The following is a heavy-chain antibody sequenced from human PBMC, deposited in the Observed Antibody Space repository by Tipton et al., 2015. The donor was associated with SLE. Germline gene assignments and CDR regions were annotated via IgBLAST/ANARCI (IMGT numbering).Heavy chain of an antibody. Sequence: TLSLTCAVSGGSIRSSNWWSWFRRPPGKGLEWIGEITHRGKTNYNPSLKSRVTISVDTSKNQFSLNLRSVTAADTAVYYCARGGTGDGRNPFDPWGQGTLVTVSS. D-gene: IGHD4-23*01. V-gene: IGHV4-4*02. CDR2: ITHRGKT. CDR1: GGSIRSSNW. CDR3: ARGGTGDGRNPFDP. J-gene: IGHJ5*02.